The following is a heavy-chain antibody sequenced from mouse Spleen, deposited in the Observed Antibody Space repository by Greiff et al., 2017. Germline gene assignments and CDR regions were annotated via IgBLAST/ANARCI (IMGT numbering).Heavy chain of an antibody. Sequence: DVMLVESGPSLVKPSQTLSLTCSVTGDSITSGYWNWIRKFPGNKLEYMGYISYSGSTYYNPSLKSRISITRDTSKNQYYLQLNSVTTEDTATYYCARTNWDVDAMDYWGQGTSVTVSS. D-gene: IGHD4-1*01. J-gene: IGHJ4*01. CDR3: ARTNWDVDAMDY. CDR2: ISYSGST. CDR1: GDSITSGY. V-gene: IGHV3-8*02.